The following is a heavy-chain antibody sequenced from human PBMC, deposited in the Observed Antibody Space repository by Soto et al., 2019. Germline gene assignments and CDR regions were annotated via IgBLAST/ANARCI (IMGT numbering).Heavy chain of an antibody. V-gene: IGHV1-69*02. CDR3: ASRYDSSDY. Sequence: QVQLVQSGAEVKKPGSSVKVSCKASGGTFSTYTISWVRQAPGQGLEWMGRFIPILGIANYAQKFQGRVTITADKSTSTAYMELSSLRSEDTAVYYCASRYDSSDYWGQGTLVTVSS. D-gene: IGHD3-22*01. J-gene: IGHJ4*02. CDR2: FIPILGIA. CDR1: GGTFSTYT.